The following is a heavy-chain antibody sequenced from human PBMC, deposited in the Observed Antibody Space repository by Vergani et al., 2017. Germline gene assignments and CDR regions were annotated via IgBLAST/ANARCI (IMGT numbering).Heavy chain of an antibody. CDR1: FDSIRNLY. CDR3: ASDTHSGQRVDR. J-gene: IGHJ5*02. D-gene: IGHD6-19*01. Sequence: QVQLQESGPGLVKSSETLSLTCSVSFDSIRNLYCNWIRQPPGKGLEWIGSIHYSENTNYNPSLKTRVTISVDTSNNQFSLSLTAVTAADTAVYYCASDTHSGQRVDRWGQGILVTVTS. V-gene: IGHV4-59*11. CDR2: IHYSENT.